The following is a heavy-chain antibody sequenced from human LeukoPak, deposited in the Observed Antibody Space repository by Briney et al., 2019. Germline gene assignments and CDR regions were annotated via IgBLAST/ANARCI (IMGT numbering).Heavy chain of an antibody. J-gene: IGHJ6*02. CDR3: ARDLVECGGGSCPTQGAYGMDV. V-gene: IGHV3-30*04. Sequence: GGSLRLSCAASGFTFSSYAMHWVRQAPGKGLEWVAVISYDGSDKNYADYVKGRFTISRDNSENTLYLQMNSLRVEDTAVYYCARDLVECGGGSCPTQGAYGMDVWGQGTTVTISS. CDR1: GFTFSSYA. CDR2: ISYDGSDK. D-gene: IGHD2-15*01.